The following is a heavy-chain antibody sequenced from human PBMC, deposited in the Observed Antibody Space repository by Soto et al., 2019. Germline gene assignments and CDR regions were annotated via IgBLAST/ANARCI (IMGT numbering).Heavy chain of an antibody. CDR3: AREGRYDILTGYSTSFLPWYFDY. CDR1: GFTFSSYG. Sequence: QVQLVESGGGVVQPGRSLRLSCAASGFTFSSYGMHWVRQAPGKGLEWVAVIWYDGSNKYYADSVKGRFTISRDNSKNTLYLQMNSLRAEDTAVYYCAREGRYDILTGYSTSFLPWYFDYWGQGTLVTVSS. J-gene: IGHJ4*02. D-gene: IGHD3-9*01. CDR2: IWYDGSNK. V-gene: IGHV3-33*01.